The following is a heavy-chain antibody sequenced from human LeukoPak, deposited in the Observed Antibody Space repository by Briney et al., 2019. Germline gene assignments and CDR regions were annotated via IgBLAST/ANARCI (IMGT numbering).Heavy chain of an antibody. Sequence: PSETLSLTCTVSGGSISSYYWSWIRQPPGKGLEWIGYIYYSGSTNYNPSLKSRATISVDTSKNQFSLNLSSATAADTAVYYCARDKTGDNWFDPWGQGTLVTVSS. CDR1: GGSISSYY. D-gene: IGHD2-8*02. CDR2: IYYSGST. V-gene: IGHV4-59*01. CDR3: ARDKTGDNWFDP. J-gene: IGHJ5*02.